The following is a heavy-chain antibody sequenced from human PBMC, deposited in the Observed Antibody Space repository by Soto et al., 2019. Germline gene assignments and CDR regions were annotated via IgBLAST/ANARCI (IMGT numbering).Heavy chain of an antibody. CDR1: GFTFSSYS. V-gene: IGHV3-21*01. D-gene: IGHD1-26*01. Sequence: GGSLRLSCAASGFTFSSYSMNWVRQAPGKGLEWVSSISSSSSYIYYADSVKGRFTISRDNAKNSLYLQMNSLRAEDTAVYYCARDRKWSYGPYDALDIWGQGTMVTVSS. CDR2: ISSSSSYI. J-gene: IGHJ3*02. CDR3: ARDRKWSYGPYDALDI.